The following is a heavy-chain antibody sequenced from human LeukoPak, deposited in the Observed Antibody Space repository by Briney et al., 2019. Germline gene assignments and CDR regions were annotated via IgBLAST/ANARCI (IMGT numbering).Heavy chain of an antibody. Sequence: GASVKVSCKASGYTFTGYYMHWVRQAPGQGPEWMGRINPNSGGTNYAQKFQGRVTMTRDTSISTAYMELSRLRSDDTAVYYCARVGCSGGSCYRSIFDYWGQGTLVTVSS. J-gene: IGHJ4*02. D-gene: IGHD2-15*01. CDR1: GYTFTGYY. CDR3: ARVGCSGGSCYRSIFDY. CDR2: INPNSGGT. V-gene: IGHV1-2*06.